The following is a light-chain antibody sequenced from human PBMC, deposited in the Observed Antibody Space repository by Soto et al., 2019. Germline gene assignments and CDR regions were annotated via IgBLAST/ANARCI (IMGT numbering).Light chain of an antibody. CDR3: QKYNSAPQLT. CDR1: QGISNY. CDR2: AAS. V-gene: IGKV1-27*01. J-gene: IGKJ4*01. Sequence: DIQMTQSPSSLSASVGDRVTITCRASQGISNYLAWYQQKPGKVPKLLIYAASTFQSGVPSRFSGSGSGTDFTLTISSLQPEDVATYYCQKYNSAPQLTFGGGTKVEIK.